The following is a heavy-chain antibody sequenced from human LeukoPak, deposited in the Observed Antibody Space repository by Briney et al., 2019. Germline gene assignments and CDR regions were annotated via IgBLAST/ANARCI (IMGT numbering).Heavy chain of an antibody. J-gene: IGHJ4*02. Sequence: SETLSLTCTVSGGTISSYSCSWLRQPPGKGLEWIGDINYSGSTNYNPSLKSRVTISVDTSKNQFSLKLRSVTAADTAVYYCARERRNQHTSMLIKRYFVSWGQGTLVTVSS. CDR1: GGTISSYS. CDR3: ARERRNQHTSMLIKRYFVS. CDR2: INYSGST. D-gene: IGHD3-16*01. V-gene: IGHV4-59*01.